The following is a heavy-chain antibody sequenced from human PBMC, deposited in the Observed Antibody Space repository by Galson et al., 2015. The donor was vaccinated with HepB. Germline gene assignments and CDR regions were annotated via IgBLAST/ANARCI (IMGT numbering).Heavy chain of an antibody. CDR2: IIPIFGTA. J-gene: IGHJ6*02. Sequence: SVTVSCKASGGTFSSYAISWVRQAPGQGLEWMGGIIPIFGTANYAQKFQGRVTITADKSTSTAYMELSSLRSEDTAVYYCARDCSGGSCYPIGYYYGMDVWGQGTTVTVSS. CDR1: GGTFSSYA. CDR3: ARDCSGGSCYPIGYYYGMDV. V-gene: IGHV1-69*06. D-gene: IGHD2-15*01.